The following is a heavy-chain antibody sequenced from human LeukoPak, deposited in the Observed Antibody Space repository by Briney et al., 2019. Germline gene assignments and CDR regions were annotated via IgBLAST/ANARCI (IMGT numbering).Heavy chain of an antibody. CDR2: ITASGTLT. V-gene: IGHV3-48*03. CDR3: ARDGTPIYSSGWVYMDV. D-gene: IGHD6-25*01. J-gene: IGHJ6*04. Sequence: PGGSLRLSCVASGFSFSSYEMNWVRQAPGKGLEWISYITASGTLTHYADSVEGRFTISRDNAKNSLFLQMNSLRGEDTAVYYCARDGTPIYSSGWVYMDVWGEGTTVTISS. CDR1: GFSFSSYE.